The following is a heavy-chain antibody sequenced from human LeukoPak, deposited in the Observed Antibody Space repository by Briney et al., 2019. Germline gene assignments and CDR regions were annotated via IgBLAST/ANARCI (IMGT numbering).Heavy chain of an antibody. CDR2: IKQDESEK. CDR1: RFTFSNYW. D-gene: IGHD5-18*01. Sequence: GGSLRLSCAASRFTFSNYWMNWVRQAPGKGLEWVANIKQDESEKYYVDSVRGRFTISRDNAKNSLYLQMNSLRAEDTAVYYCAREVEYSYAGLDYWGQGTLVTVSS. J-gene: IGHJ4*02. CDR3: AREVEYSYAGLDY. V-gene: IGHV3-7*01.